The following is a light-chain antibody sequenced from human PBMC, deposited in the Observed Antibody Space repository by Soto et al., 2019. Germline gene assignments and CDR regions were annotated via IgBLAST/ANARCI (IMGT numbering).Light chain of an antibody. Sequence: IQLTQSQSSLSASVGDRVTVTCRASQGIGTYLVWYQQKRGKAPTVLIYASSTLQTGVPSRFSGTGSGTDFSLTINSLQPEDFATYYCQEAASRPIRFGQGTRLEIK. V-gene: IGKV1-9*01. CDR1: QGIGTY. CDR2: ASS. J-gene: IGKJ5*01. CDR3: QEAASRPIR.